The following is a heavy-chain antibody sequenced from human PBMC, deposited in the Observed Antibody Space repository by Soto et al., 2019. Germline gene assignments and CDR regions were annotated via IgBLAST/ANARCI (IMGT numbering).Heavy chain of an antibody. J-gene: IGHJ4*02. Sequence: PGGSLRLSCAASGFTFSDYYMSWIRQAPGKGLEWVSYISSSGSTIYYADSVKGRFTISRDNAKNSLYLQMNSLRAEDTAVYYCATADSYGGNSESYYWGQGTLVTVSS. D-gene: IGHD4-17*01. V-gene: IGHV3-11*01. CDR1: GFTFSDYY. CDR3: ATADSYGGNSESYY. CDR2: ISSSGSTI.